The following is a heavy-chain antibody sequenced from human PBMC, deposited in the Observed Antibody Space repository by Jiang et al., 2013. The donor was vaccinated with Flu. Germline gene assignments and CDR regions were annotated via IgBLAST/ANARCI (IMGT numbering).Heavy chain of an antibody. D-gene: IGHD1-14*01. CDR2: ISGSGGST. CDR3: ARREPNKNYFDY. CDR1: GFTFSSYA. J-gene: IGHJ4*02. V-gene: IGHV3-23*01. Sequence: QLLESGGGLVQPGGSLRLSCAASGFTFSSYAMTWVRQAPGKGLEWVSGISGSGGSTYYADSVKGRFTISRDNSKNTLYLQMNSLRAEDTAVYYCARREPNKNYFDYWGQGTLVTVSS.